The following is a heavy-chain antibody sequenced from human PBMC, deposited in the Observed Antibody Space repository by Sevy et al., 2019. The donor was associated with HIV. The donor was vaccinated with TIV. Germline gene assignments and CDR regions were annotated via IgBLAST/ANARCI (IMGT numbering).Heavy chain of an antibody. CDR2: IYHSGST. J-gene: IGHJ4*02. D-gene: IGHD4-17*01. V-gene: IGHV4-38-2*02. Sequence: SETLSLTCAVSVYSISSGYYWGWIRQPPGKGLEWIGSIYHSGSTYYNPSLKSRVTISVDTSKNQFSLKLSSVTAADTAVYYCARESPVDYGDYFFDYWGQGTLVTVSS. CDR3: ARESPVDYGDYFFDY. CDR1: VYSISSGYY.